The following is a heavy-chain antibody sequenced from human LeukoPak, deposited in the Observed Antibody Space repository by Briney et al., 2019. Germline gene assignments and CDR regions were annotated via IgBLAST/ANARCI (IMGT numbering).Heavy chain of an antibody. Sequence: GGSLRLSCAASGFTFSSYGMHWVRQAPGKGLEWVAFIRYDGGNKYYADSVKGRFTISRDNSKNTLYLQMNSLRAEDTAVYYCARQLGDRLLFDYWGQGTLVTVSS. D-gene: IGHD2-21*01. V-gene: IGHV3-30*02. CDR3: ARQLGDRLLFDY. CDR2: IRYDGGNK. J-gene: IGHJ4*02. CDR1: GFTFSSYG.